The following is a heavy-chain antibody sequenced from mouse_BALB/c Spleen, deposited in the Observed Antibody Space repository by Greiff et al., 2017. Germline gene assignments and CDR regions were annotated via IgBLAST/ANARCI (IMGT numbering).Heavy chain of an antibody. CDR2: IWAGGST. CDR3: ARVPYYGYDYYAMDY. CDR1: GFSLTSYG. V-gene: IGHV2-9*02. D-gene: IGHD2-9*01. Sequence: QVQLKESGPGLVAPSQSLSITCTVSGFSLTSYGVHWVRQPPGKGLEWLGVIWAGGSTNYNSALMSRLSISKDNSKSQVFLKMNSLQTDDTAMYYCARVPYYGYDYYAMDYWGQGTSVTVSS. J-gene: IGHJ4*01.